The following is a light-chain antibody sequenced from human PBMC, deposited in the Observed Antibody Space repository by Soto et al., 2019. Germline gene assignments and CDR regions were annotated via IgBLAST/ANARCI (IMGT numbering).Light chain of an antibody. CDR2: DAS. J-gene: IGKJ4*01. CDR3: QQYDNLPPLT. Sequence: DIQMTQSPSSLSASVGDRVTITCQASQDISNYLNWYQQKPGKAPKLLIYDASTLDTRVTSRFSGSGSGTDFTFNISSLQAEDIATYYCQQYDNLPPLTFGGGTKVEIK. CDR1: QDISNY. V-gene: IGKV1-33*01.